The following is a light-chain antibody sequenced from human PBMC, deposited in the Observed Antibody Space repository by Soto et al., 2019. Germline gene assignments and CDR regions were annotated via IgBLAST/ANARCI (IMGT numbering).Light chain of an antibody. CDR2: GAS. Sequence: AIRMTQSPSSFSASTGDRVTVTCLASQGISSYLAWYQQKPGKAPNLLIYGASNLHSGVPSRFSGSGSGTNFTLTISSLQPEDFATYYCQQANSFPITFGQGTRLEIK. CDR3: QQANSFPIT. J-gene: IGKJ5*01. CDR1: QGISSY. V-gene: IGKV1-8*01.